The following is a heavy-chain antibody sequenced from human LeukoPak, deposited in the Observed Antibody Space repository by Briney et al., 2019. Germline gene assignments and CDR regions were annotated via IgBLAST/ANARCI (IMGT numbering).Heavy chain of an antibody. Sequence: SETLSLTCSVSSGSISGYYWNWIRQPPGKGLEWIGQIFYSGSTTYNPSLKSPVTISVDTSKNQFSLKVRSVTAADTAVYYCARGSPLMAGIYNFDYWGQGRLVTVSS. CDR2: IFYSGST. J-gene: IGHJ4*02. CDR1: SGSISGYY. V-gene: IGHV4-59*01. D-gene: IGHD6-19*01. CDR3: ARGSPLMAGIYNFDY.